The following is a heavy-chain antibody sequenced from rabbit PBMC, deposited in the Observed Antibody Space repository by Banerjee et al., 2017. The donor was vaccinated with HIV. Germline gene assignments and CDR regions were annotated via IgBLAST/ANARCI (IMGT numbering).Heavy chain of an antibody. D-gene: IGHD4-1*01. Sequence: RLVESRGGLVQPGESLTLSCKASGFTISSDYWIDWVRQAPGKGLEWIGYIDTVFGSTYYATWVNGRFTISSHNAQNTLYLQLNSLTAADTATYFCARDLAGAIGWNFNLWGPGTLVTVS. CDR3: ARDLAGAIGWNFNL. J-gene: IGHJ4*01. V-gene: IGHV1S7*01. CDR1: GFTISSDY. CDR2: IDTVFGST.